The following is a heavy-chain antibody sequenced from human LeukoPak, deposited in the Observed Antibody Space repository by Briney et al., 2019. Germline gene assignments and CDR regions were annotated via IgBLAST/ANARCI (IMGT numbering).Heavy chain of an antibody. D-gene: IGHD1-1*01. Sequence: SETLSLTCTVSGGSIISYYWSWIRQPAGKGLEWIGRIYTSGSTSYNPSLKSRVTMSVDTSKNQFSPKLSSVTAADTAVYYCARDMERRDAFDIWGQGTLVTVS. J-gene: IGHJ3*02. CDR1: GGSIISYY. V-gene: IGHV4-4*07. CDR3: ARDMERRDAFDI. CDR2: IYTSGST.